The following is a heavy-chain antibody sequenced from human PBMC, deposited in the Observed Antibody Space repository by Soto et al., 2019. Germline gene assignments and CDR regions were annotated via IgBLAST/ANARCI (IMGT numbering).Heavy chain of an antibody. CDR3: ASGGYSYDRNFDY. V-gene: IGHV4-59*01. J-gene: IGHJ4*02. CDR1: GGSIRSYY. CDR2: IYYSGST. Sequence: QVQLQESGPGLVKPSETLSLTCTVSGGSIRSYYWSWIRQPPGKGLEWIGYIYYSGSTNYNPSLKSRVTISVDTSKNQFSLKLSSVTAADTAVYYCASGGYSYDRNFDYWGQGTLVTVSS. D-gene: IGHD5-18*01.